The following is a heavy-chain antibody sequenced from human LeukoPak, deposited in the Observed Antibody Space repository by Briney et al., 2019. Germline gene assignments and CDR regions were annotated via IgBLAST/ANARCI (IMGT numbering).Heavy chain of an antibody. V-gene: IGHV2-70*11. CDR3: ARIPGEPPGY. CDR2: IDWDDDK. D-gene: IGHD7-27*01. CDR1: GFSLSTSGMC. J-gene: IGHJ4*02. Sequence: SGPTLVNPTQTLTLTCTFSGFSLSTSGMCVSWIRQPPGKALEWLARIDWDDDKYYSTSLKTRLTISKDTSKDQVVLTMTNMDPEATATYCCARIPGEPPGYRGQGTLVTVSS.